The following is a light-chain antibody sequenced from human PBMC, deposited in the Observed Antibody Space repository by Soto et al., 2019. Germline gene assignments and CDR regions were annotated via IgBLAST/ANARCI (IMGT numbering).Light chain of an antibody. J-gene: IGKJ4*01. CDR3: QQYNNWPFLLT. CDR2: EAS. Sequence: EIVLTQSPATVSLSPGERATLSCRASQSVNTHLAWYQQKPGQAPRLLIYEASNRATGIPARFSGSGSGTDFTLTISSLELEDFAVYYCQQYNNWPFLLTFGGGPKVEIK. CDR1: QSVNTH. V-gene: IGKV3-11*01.